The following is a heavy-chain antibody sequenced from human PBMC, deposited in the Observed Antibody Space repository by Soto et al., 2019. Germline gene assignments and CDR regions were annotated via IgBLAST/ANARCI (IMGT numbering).Heavy chain of an antibody. CDR1: GGDFNTFG. CDR2: IIPFFGTA. D-gene: IGHD3-10*01. J-gene: IGHJ5*02. CDR3: ARSDPLEAADKYYYDL. Sequence: ASVKVSCKASGGDFNTFGFSWVRQAPGQGLEWMGGIIPFFGTAKYSQKFEDRITITAEESSNTVYMDLRGLTSDDAAIYYCARSDPLEAADKYYYDLWGQGALVTVSS. V-gene: IGHV1-69*13.